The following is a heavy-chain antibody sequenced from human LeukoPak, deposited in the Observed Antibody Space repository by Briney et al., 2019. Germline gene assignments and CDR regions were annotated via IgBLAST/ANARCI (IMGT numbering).Heavy chain of an antibody. Sequence: QSGGSLRLSCAASGFTFSSYGMHWVRQAPGKGLEWVAVISYDGSNKYYADSVKGRFTISRDNSKNTLYLQMNSLRAEDTAIYYCARGYCNSISCSGGLFDYWGQGSLVTVSS. CDR3: ARGYCNSISCSGGLFDY. V-gene: IGHV3-30*03. CDR2: ISYDGSNK. J-gene: IGHJ4*02. CDR1: GFTFSSYG. D-gene: IGHD2/OR15-2a*01.